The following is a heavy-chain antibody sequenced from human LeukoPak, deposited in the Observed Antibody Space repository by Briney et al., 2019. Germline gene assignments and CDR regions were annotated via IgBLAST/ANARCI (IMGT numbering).Heavy chain of an antibody. V-gene: IGHV3-33*06. Sequence: GRSLRLSCAASGFTFSSYGMHWVRQAPGKGLEWVAVIWYDGSNKYYADSVKGRFTISRDNSKNTLYLQMNSLRAEDTAVYYCTKGRDGSGSYGDYWGQGTLVTVSS. CDR3: TKGRDGSGSYGDY. CDR2: IWYDGSNK. J-gene: IGHJ4*02. CDR1: GFTFSSYG. D-gene: IGHD3-10*01.